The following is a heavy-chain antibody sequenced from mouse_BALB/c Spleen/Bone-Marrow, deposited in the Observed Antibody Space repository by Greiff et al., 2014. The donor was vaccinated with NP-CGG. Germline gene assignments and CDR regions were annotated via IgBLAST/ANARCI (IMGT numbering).Heavy chain of an antibody. Sequence: LVESGPELVKPGASVKMSCKASGYTFTSYVMHWVKQKPGQGLEWIGYINPYSDGTKYNEKFKGKATLTSDKSSSTAYMELSSLTSEDSAVYYCARWGIIYYYGSSPYAMDYWGQGTSVTVSS. D-gene: IGHD1-1*01. CDR3: ARWGIIYYYGSSPYAMDY. V-gene: IGHV1-14*01. CDR1: GYTFTSYV. J-gene: IGHJ4*01. CDR2: INPYSDGT.